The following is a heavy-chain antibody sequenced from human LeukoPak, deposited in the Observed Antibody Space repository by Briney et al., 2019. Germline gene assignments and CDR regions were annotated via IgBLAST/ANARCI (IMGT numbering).Heavy chain of an antibody. V-gene: IGHV3-64*04. CDR2: ISSNGGSS. D-gene: IGHD3-16*01. CDR1: GFTFSSYD. Sequence: GGSLRLSCAASGFTFSSYDMHWVRQAPGKGLEYVSAISSNGGSSHYANSVKGRFTISRDNSKNTLYLQMNSLRAEDTALYYCARGSGGDKYYYYYHMDVWGKGTTVTVSS. CDR3: ARGSGGDKYYYYYHMDV. J-gene: IGHJ6*03.